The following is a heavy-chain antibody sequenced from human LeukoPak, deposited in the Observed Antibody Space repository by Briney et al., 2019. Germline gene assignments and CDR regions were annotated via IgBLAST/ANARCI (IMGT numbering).Heavy chain of an antibody. CDR1: GFTFSSYW. V-gene: IGHV3-74*01. Sequence: GGSLRLSCAASGFTFSSYWMHWVRQAPGKGLVWVSRINNDGGSTNYADSVKGRFTISRDNAKNTLYLQMNSLRAEDTAVYYCAKQDIRSSAWYDWGQGTLVTVSS. CDR3: AKQDIRSSAWYD. CDR2: INNDGGST. D-gene: IGHD6-19*01. J-gene: IGHJ4*02.